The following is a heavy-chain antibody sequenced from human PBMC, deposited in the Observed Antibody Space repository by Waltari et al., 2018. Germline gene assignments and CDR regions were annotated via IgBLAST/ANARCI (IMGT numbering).Heavy chain of an antibody. CDR3: ARHGLYTWFDT. V-gene: IGHV4-39*01. J-gene: IGHJ5*02. D-gene: IGHD3-10*01. Sequence: QLQLQESGPGLVKPSETLSLTCTVSGGSVSGSSYSWGWVGQPPGKGLEWIGSIFYTGSTYYNPSLKSRVITSVDTSMNQFSLKLSSVTAADTAFYYCARHGLYTWFDTWGQGTLVTVSS. CDR2: IFYTGST. CDR1: GGSVSGSSYS.